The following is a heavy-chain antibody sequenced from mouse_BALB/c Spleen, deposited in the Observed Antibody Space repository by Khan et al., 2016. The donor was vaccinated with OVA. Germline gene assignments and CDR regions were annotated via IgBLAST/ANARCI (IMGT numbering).Heavy chain of an antibody. J-gene: IGHJ2*01. Sequence: VQLQQSGPELVKPGASVKMSCEASGYTFTSYVIHWVKQKPGQGLEWIGYIYPFNDDTKYNEKIKGKATLTSDTSSSTAYMELRSLTSEDSAVYYCAKNYRYDVYFDYWGQGTTLTVSA. CDR1: GYTFTSYV. D-gene: IGHD2-14*01. CDR2: IYPFNDDT. V-gene: IGHV1S136*01. CDR3: AKNYRYDVYFDY.